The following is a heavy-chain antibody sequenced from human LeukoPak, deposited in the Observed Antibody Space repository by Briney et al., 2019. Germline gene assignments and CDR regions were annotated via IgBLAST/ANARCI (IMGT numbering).Heavy chain of an antibody. Sequence: SETLSPTCTVSGGSISSAGHYWSWIRQHPGKGLEWIGYIYYSGSTYYNPSLRSRVTILVDTSKNQFSLTVSSVTAADTAVYYCAREDHVFTYFDYWGQGTLVTVSS. CDR2: IYYSGST. CDR1: GGSISSAGHY. CDR3: AREDHVFTYFDY. J-gene: IGHJ4*02. V-gene: IGHV4-31*03. D-gene: IGHD3-16*01.